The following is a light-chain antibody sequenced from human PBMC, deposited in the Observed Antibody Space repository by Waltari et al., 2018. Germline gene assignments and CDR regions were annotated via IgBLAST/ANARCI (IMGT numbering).Light chain of an antibody. J-gene: IGKJ4*01. CDR3: QQSDSLPLT. Sequence: DIHMTQSPSSLSASVGDRVTITFRASQTINKYLNWYQQKPGKAPKVLISVVSYLHTGVPSRFSGSGSGTDFTLTISSLQPEDFATYYCQQSDSLPLTFGGGTKVEIK. V-gene: IGKV1-39*01. CDR1: QTINKY. CDR2: VVS.